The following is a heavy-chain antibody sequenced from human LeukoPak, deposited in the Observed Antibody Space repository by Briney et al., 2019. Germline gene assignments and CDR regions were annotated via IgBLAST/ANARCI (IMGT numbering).Heavy chain of an antibody. CDR1: GGSFSGYY. CDR2: INHSGST. CDR3: AKDFYYYDNSGYYSRPSPFDY. J-gene: IGHJ4*02. V-gene: IGHV4-34*01. D-gene: IGHD3-22*01. Sequence: SETLSLTCAVYGGSFSGYYWSWIRQPPGKGLEWIGEINHSGSTNYNPSLKSRVTISVDTSKNQFSLKLSSVTAADTAVYYCAKDFYYYDNSGYYSRPSPFDYWGQGTLVTVSS.